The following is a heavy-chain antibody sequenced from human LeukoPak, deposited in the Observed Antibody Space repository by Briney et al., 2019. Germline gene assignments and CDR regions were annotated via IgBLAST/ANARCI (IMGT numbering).Heavy chain of an antibody. CDR2: IYSGGST. J-gene: IGHJ4*02. D-gene: IGHD1-26*01. V-gene: IGHV3-66*01. CDR3: ARDRGGSYYFDY. CDR1: GFTFSSYG. Sequence: GGSLRLSCAASGFTFSSYGMSWVRQAPGKGLEWVSVIYSGGSTYYADSVEGRFTISRDNSKNTLYLQMNSLRAEDTAVYYCARDRGGSYYFDYWGQGTLVTVSS.